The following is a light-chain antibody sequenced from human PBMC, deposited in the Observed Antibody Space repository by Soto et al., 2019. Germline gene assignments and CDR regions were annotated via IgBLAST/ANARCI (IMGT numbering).Light chain of an antibody. CDR1: QSVSNNH. Sequence: EIVLTQSPGSLSLSPRDRATLSCRASQSVSNNHLAWYQQKPGQAPRLLIYGASRRATGIPDRFSGSGSGTEFTLTISRLEPEDFAVYYCQQYGSSTYTFGQGTKVEIK. CDR2: GAS. CDR3: QQYGSSTYT. J-gene: IGKJ2*01. V-gene: IGKV3-20*01.